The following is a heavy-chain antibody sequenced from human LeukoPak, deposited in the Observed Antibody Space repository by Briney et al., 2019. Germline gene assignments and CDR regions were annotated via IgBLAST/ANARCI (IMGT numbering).Heavy chain of an antibody. J-gene: IGHJ6*03. Sequence: GGSLRLSCSASGFTFTSYVMTWVRQAPGKGLEWVSSVSGSGGTTYYTDSVKGRFTISRDNSKNTVYLQMNSLRAEDTAVYYCAKGTHYDFWSGYYYYMDVWGKGTTVTVSS. CDR3: AKGTHYDFWSGYYYYMDV. D-gene: IGHD3-3*01. CDR1: GFTFTSYV. CDR2: VSGSGGTT. V-gene: IGHV3-23*01.